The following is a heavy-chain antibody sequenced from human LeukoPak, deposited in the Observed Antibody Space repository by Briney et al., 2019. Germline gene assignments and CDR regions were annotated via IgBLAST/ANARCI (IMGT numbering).Heavy chain of an antibody. Sequence: PSETLSLTCTVSGGSISSVNYYWGWIRQPPGKGLEWIGSVYYSGSTYYSPSLKSRVTTSVDTSKNQFSLELSSVTAADTTVYYCAGGSYDNRGYSFDYWGQGTLVTVSS. CDR2: VYYSGST. J-gene: IGHJ4*02. D-gene: IGHD3-22*01. CDR3: AGGSYDNRGYSFDY. V-gene: IGHV4-39*01. CDR1: GGSISSVNYY.